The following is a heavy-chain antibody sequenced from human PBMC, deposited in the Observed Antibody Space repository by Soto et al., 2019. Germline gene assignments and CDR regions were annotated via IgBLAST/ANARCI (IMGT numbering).Heavy chain of an antibody. V-gene: IGHV3-30-3*01. J-gene: IGHJ4*02. D-gene: IGHD3-22*01. CDR3: ARSMIIVVRLIGLDY. CDR2: ISYDGSNK. CDR1: GFTFRSYA. Sequence: LRLSCGASGFTFRSYAMHWVRQTPGKGLEWVAVISYDGSNKHYADSVKGRFSISRDNSKNMLYLQMDSLSTEDTAVYYCARSMIIVVRLIGLDYWGQGTLVTVSS.